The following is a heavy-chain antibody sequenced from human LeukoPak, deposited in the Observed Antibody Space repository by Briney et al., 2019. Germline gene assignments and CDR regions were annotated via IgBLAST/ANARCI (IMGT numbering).Heavy chain of an antibody. CDR1: GFTFSTYS. CDR2: ITSSSSYI. V-gene: IGHV3-21*01. Sequence: GGSLRLSCAASGFTFSTYSMNWVRQAPGKGLEWVSSITSSSSYIYYADSVKGRFTISRDNSKNTLYLQMNSLRAEDTAVYYCARDGEYSSLDYWGQGTLVTVSS. J-gene: IGHJ4*02. D-gene: IGHD6-6*01. CDR3: ARDGEYSSLDY.